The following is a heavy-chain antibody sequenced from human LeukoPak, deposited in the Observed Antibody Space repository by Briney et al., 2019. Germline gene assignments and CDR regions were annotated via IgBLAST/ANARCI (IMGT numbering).Heavy chain of an antibody. Sequence: ASVKVSCKASGFTFTSSAVQWVRQARGPRLEWIGWIVVGSGNTNYAQKFQERVTITRDMSTSTAYMELSSLRSEDTAVYYCAADLHYYGSGSFGPTLYYFDYWGQGTLVTVSS. CDR3: AADLHYYGSGSFGPTLYYFDY. J-gene: IGHJ4*02. CDR2: IVVGSGNT. D-gene: IGHD3-10*01. CDR1: GFTFTSSA. V-gene: IGHV1-58*01.